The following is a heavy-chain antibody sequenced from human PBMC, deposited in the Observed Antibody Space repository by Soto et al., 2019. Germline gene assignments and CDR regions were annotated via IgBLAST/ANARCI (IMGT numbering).Heavy chain of an antibody. V-gene: IGHV3-15*01. CDR2: IKSKADGETT. CDR1: GFTFTSAW. CDR3: AKDRGLVGEDYYFDY. J-gene: IGHJ4*02. D-gene: IGHD2-8*02. Sequence: PGGSLRLSCAASGFTFTSAWMTWVRQAPGKGLEWVGHIKSKADGETTHYAAPVKGRFTLSRDDSKNTLYLQMNSLRAEDTAVYYCAKDRGLVGEDYYFDYWGQGTLVTAPQ.